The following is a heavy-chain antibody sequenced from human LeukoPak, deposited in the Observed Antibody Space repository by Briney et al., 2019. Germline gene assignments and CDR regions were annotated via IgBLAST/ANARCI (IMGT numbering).Heavy chain of an antibody. CDR3: ATDRHYDRGAFDI. Sequence: EASVKVSFKVSGYTLTELSMHWVRQAPGKGLEWMGGFDPEDGETIYAQKFQGRVTMTEDTSTDTAYMELSSLRSQDTAVYYCATDRHYDRGAFDIWGLGTMVTVSS. D-gene: IGHD3-22*01. J-gene: IGHJ3*02. CDR2: FDPEDGET. V-gene: IGHV1-24*01. CDR1: GYTLTELS.